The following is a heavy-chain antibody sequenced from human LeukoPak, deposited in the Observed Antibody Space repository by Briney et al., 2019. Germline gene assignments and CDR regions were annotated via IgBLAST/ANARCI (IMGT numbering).Heavy chain of an antibody. Sequence: GASVNVSCKASGYTFTGYYMHWVRQAPGQGLEWMGCINPNSGGTNYAQKFQGRVTMTRDTSISTAYMELSRLRSDDTAVYYCARGNVLLWVRVRYYFDYWGQGTLVTVSS. CDR3: ARGNVLLWVRVRYYFDY. V-gene: IGHV1-2*02. J-gene: IGHJ4*02. CDR1: GYTFTGYY. CDR2: INPNSGGT. D-gene: IGHD3-10*01.